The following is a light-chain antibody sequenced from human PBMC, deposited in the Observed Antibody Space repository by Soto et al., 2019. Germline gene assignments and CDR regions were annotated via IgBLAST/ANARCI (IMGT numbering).Light chain of an antibody. CDR2: EVT. J-gene: IGLJ2*01. CDR1: TSDVGTYDI. Sequence: QSALTQPASASGSPGQSITISCIGATSDVGTYDIVSWFQQHPGGAPRLLIYEVTKRPSGVSNRFSGPKSGNTASLTISGLQAEDEADYYCCSYAGDNDVIFGGGTKLTVL. CDR3: CSYAGDNDVI. V-gene: IGLV2-23*02.